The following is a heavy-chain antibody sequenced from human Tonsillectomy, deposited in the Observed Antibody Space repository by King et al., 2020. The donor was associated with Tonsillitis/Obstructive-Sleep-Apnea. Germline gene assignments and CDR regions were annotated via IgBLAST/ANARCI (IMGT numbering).Heavy chain of an antibody. D-gene: IGHD5-12*01. CDR3: ARVKDIVASTPPYSYYYYMDV. CDR1: GYTFTNYG. Sequence: VQLVQSGSELKKPGASVKVSCKASGYTFTNYGMNWVRQAPGQGLEFMGWINTNTGNPTYAQGFTGRFDFSLDTSVTTAYLQISSLKAEDTAVYYCARVKDIVASTPPYSYYYYMDVWGKGTTVTVSS. J-gene: IGHJ6*03. V-gene: IGHV7-4-1*02. CDR2: INTNTGNP.